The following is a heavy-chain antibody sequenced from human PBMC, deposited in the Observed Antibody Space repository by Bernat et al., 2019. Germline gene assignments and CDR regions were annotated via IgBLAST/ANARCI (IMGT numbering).Heavy chain of an antibody. V-gene: IGHV3-73*01. CDR1: GFPFRDSS. Sequence: EVQLVESGGGLVQPGGSLKLSCAASGFPFRDSSIHWVRQASGKGLEWVGRIRSKAYSFATTYAASVKDRFRISRDDSKNTAYLQMNSLKTDDTAVYYCSRRHCSGGSCYSDYWGQGTLVTVSS. D-gene: IGHD2-15*01. CDR2: IRSKAYSFAT. CDR3: SRRHCSGGSCYSDY. J-gene: IGHJ4*02.